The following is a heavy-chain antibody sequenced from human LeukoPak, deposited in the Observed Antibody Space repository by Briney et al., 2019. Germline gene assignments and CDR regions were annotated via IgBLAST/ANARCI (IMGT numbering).Heavy chain of an antibody. CDR3: ARDSAPYKKIPGIAVAPTPFDP. CDR2: ISAYNGNT. CDR1: GYTFTSYG. Sequence: VASVKVSCKASGYTFTSYGISWVRQAPGQGLEWMGWISAYNGNTNYAQKLQGRVTMTTDTSTSTAYMELRSLRSDDTAVYYCARDSAPYKKIPGIAVAPTPFDPWGQGTLVTVSS. V-gene: IGHV1-18*01. J-gene: IGHJ5*02. D-gene: IGHD6-19*01.